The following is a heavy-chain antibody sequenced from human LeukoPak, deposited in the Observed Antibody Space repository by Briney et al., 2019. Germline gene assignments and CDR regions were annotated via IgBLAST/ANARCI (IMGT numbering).Heavy chain of an antibody. V-gene: IGHV1-2*02. CDR2: IKPNTGGT. D-gene: IGHD3-9*01. J-gene: IGHJ3*02. CDR3: ARASSILRYFEGDAFDI. Sequence: ASVRVSCRASGYTFTGYYMDWGRQAPGQGVEGMGWIKPNTGGTNYAQRFQGRVTMTTDTSISTAYMELSRLRSDDTAVYYCARASSILRYFEGDAFDIWGQGTMVTVSS. CDR1: GYTFTGYY.